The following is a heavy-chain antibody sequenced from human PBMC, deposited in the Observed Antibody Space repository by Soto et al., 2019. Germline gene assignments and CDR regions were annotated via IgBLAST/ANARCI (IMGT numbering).Heavy chain of an antibody. D-gene: IGHD3-22*01. Sequence: QVQLVQSGAEVKKPGSSVKVSCKASGGTFSSYAISWVRQAPGQGLEWMGGIIPIFGTANYAQKFQGRVTITADESTSTADMELSSLRSEDTAVYYCARECYYSPKRGWFDPWGQGTLVTVSS. V-gene: IGHV1-69*01. J-gene: IGHJ5*02. CDR3: ARECYYSPKRGWFDP. CDR1: GGTFSSYA. CDR2: IIPIFGTA.